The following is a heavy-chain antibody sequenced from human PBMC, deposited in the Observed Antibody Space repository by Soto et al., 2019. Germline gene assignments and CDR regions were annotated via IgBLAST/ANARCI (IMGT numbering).Heavy chain of an antibody. CDR1: GGSISNHY. CDR3: TRANWYSEY. D-gene: IGHD7-27*01. CDR2: IYYNGNT. J-gene: IGHJ4*02. Sequence: QVQLQESGPGLVKPSETLSLTCSVSGGSISNHYWSWIRQPPGKALEWIGYIYYNGNTNYNPPHKSRVTMSVDTFRNQIALKLTTVTAADTAVYYCTRANWYSEYWGQGTLVTVSS. V-gene: IGHV4-59*11.